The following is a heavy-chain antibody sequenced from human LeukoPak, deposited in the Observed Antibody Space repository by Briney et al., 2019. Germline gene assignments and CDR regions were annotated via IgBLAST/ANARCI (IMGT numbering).Heavy chain of an antibody. Sequence: GGSLRLSCADSGFTFDDYAMHWVRQAPGKGLEWVSLISGDGGSTYYADSVKGRFTISRDNSKNSLYLQMNSLRTEDTALYYCANSILGSSWYIGDYWGQGTLVTVSS. V-gene: IGHV3-43*02. J-gene: IGHJ4*02. D-gene: IGHD6-13*01. CDR1: GFTFDDYA. CDR3: ANSILGSSWYIGDY. CDR2: ISGDGGST.